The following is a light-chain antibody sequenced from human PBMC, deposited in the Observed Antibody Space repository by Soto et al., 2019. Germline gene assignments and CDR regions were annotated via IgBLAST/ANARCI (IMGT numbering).Light chain of an antibody. J-gene: IGKJ1*01. CDR3: HQYNNWPPTWT. CDR1: QSVSSN. V-gene: IGKV3-15*01. Sequence: EIVMTQFPATLSVSPGERATLSCRASQSVSSNLAWYQQKPGQAPRLLIYGASTRATGIPARFSGSGSGTEFTLTISSLQSEGSALYSCHQYNNWPPTWTFGQGTKVDIK. CDR2: GAS.